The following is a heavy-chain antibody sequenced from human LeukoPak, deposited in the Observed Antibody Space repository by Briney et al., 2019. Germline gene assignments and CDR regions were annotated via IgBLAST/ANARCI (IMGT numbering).Heavy chain of an antibody. J-gene: IGHJ6*03. D-gene: IGHD1-14*01. CDR1: GFAFDDYA. Sequence: GGSLRLSCAASGFAFDDYAMSWVRQAPGKGLEWVSGINWNGDNTGYADSVKGRFTISRDNAKNSLYLQMNSLRAEDTALYYCARNSNPNYYYYYMDVWGKGTTVTVSS. CDR2: INWNGDNT. V-gene: IGHV3-20*04. CDR3: ARNSNPNYYYYYMDV.